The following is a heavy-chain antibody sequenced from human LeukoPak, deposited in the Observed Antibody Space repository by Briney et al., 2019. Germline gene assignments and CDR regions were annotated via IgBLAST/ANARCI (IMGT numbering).Heavy chain of an antibody. CDR2: IRSKAYGGTT. Sequence: GGSLRLSCTASGFTFGDYAMSWFRQAPGKGLEWVGFIRSKAYGGTTEYAASVKGRFTVSRDDSKSIAYLQMNSLKTEDTAVYYCTRVRSGWYYYYYYMDVWAKGTTVTVSS. D-gene: IGHD6-19*01. CDR3: TRVRSGWYYYYYYMDV. CDR1: GFTFGDYA. J-gene: IGHJ6*03. V-gene: IGHV3-49*03.